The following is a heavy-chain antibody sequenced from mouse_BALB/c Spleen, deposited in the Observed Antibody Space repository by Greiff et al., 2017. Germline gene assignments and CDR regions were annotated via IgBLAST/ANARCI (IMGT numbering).Heavy chain of an antibody. Sequence: QVQLKQSGAELVRSGASVKMSCKASGYTFTSYNMHWVKQTPGQGLEWIGYIYPGNGGTNYNQKFKGKATLTADTSSSTAYMQISSLTSEDSAVYFCARSDSLLRLRGYAMDYWGQGTSVTVSS. CDR1: GYTFTSYN. CDR3: ARSDSLLRLRGYAMDY. V-gene: IGHV1-12*01. J-gene: IGHJ4*01. D-gene: IGHD1-2*01. CDR2: IYPGNGGT.